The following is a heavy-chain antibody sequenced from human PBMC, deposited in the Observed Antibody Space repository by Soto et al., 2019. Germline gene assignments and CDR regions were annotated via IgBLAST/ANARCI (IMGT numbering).Heavy chain of an antibody. J-gene: IGHJ4*02. CDR3: ARSGDNYNRLDY. CDR1: AFTFSDYY. CDR2: SNNIGTFP. D-gene: IGHD1-1*01. V-gene: IGHV3-11*06. Sequence: GGSLRLSCEGSAFTFSDYYISWNCQAPGKGLQMNSYSNNIGTFPRYADSVKGLFTISRDDTELLLYLQMNSLRAEDTAVYYCARSGDNYNRLDYWGQGTPVTVSS.